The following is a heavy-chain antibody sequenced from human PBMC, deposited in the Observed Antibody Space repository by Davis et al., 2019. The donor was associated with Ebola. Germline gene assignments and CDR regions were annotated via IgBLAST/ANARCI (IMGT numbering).Heavy chain of an antibody. CDR3: ARVFAGALEWLLYEGWFDP. CDR1: GGSFSGYY. D-gene: IGHD3-3*01. CDR2: INHSGST. J-gene: IGHJ5*02. V-gene: IGHV4-34*01. Sequence: SETLSLTCAVYGGSFSGYYWSWIRQPPGKGLEWIGEINHSGSTNYNPSLKSRVTISVDTSKNQFSLKLSSVTAADTAVYYCARVFAGALEWLLYEGWFDPWGQGTLVTVSS.